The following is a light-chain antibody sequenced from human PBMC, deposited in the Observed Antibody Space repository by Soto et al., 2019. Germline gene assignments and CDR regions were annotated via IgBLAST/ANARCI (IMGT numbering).Light chain of an antibody. CDR2: DTS. CDR1: QPVSSF. CDR3: QQRYNWPPT. J-gene: IGKJ2*01. Sequence: EIVLSQSPAILSLSPGDRANLSCRATQPVSSFLAWYQQKPGQAPRLLIYDTSNSATGVPARFSASGSVTVFTLTISSLEPEDFAVYFGQQRYNWPPTFGQGNKLEIK. V-gene: IGKV3-11*01.